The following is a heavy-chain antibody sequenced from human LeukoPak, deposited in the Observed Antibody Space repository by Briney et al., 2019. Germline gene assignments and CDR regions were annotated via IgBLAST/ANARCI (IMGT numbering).Heavy chain of an antibody. D-gene: IGHD3-10*01. V-gene: IGHV1-18*01. CDR3: ARRELYYGSGSYYGHLDY. CDR2: ISAYNGNT. CDR1: GYTFTSYG. J-gene: IGHJ4*02. Sequence: ASVKVSCKASGYTFTSYGISWVRQAPGQGLEWMGWISAYNGNTNYAQKLQGRVTMITDTSTGTAYMELRSLRSDDTAVYSCARRELYYGSGSYYGHLDYWGQGTLVTVSS.